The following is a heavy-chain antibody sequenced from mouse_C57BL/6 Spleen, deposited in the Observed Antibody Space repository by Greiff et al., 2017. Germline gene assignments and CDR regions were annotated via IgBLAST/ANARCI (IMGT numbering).Heavy chain of an antibody. Sequence: VKLVESGAELVRPGTSVKMSCKASGYTFTNYWIGWAKQRPGHGLEWIGDIYPGGGYTNYNEKFKGKATLTADKSSSTAYMQFSSLTSEDSAIYYCARWLGYGSSYDPYYFDYWGQGTTLTVSS. V-gene: IGHV1-63*01. CDR3: ARWLGYGSSYDPYYFDY. CDR1: GYTFTNYW. CDR2: IYPGGGYT. J-gene: IGHJ2*01. D-gene: IGHD1-1*01.